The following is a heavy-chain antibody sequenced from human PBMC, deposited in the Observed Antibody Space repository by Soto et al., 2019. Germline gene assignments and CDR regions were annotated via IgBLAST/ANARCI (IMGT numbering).Heavy chain of an antibody. J-gene: IGHJ6*02. V-gene: IGHV4-31*03. CDR3: AREPIWFGELSEDGMDV. Sequence: PSETLSLTCTVSGGSISSGGYYWSWIRQHPGKGLEWIGYIYYSGSTYYKTSLKSRVTISVDTSKNQFSLKLSSVTAADTAVYYCAREPIWFGELSEDGMDVWGQGTTVTVSS. D-gene: IGHD3-10*01. CDR1: GGSISSGGYY. CDR2: IYYSGST.